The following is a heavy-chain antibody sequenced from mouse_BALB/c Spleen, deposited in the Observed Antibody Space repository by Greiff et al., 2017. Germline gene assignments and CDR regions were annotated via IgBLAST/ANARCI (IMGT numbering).Heavy chain of an antibody. V-gene: IGHV1S137*01. Sequence: LVESGAELVRPGVSVKISCKGSGYTFTDYAMHWVKQSHAKSLEWIGVISTYYGDASYNQKFKGKATMTVDKSSSTAYMELARLTSEDSAIYYCARAGNLPYYAMDYWGQGTSVTVSA. D-gene: IGHD2-1*01. CDR3: ARAGNLPYYAMDY. J-gene: IGHJ4*01. CDR1: GYTFTDYA. CDR2: ISTYYGDA.